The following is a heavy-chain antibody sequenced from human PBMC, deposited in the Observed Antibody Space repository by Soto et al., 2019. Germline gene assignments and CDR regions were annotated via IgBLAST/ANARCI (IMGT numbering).Heavy chain of an antibody. D-gene: IGHD6-19*01. J-gene: IGHJ5*02. V-gene: IGHV3-30*18. Sequence: GGSLRLSCAASGFTFSSYGMHWVRQAPGKGLEWVAVISYDGSNKYYADSVKGRFTISRDDSKNTLYLQMNSLRAEDTAVYYCAKVPPAVAGTPNWFDPWGQGTLVTVSS. CDR3: AKVPPAVAGTPNWFDP. CDR2: ISYDGSNK. CDR1: GFTFSSYG.